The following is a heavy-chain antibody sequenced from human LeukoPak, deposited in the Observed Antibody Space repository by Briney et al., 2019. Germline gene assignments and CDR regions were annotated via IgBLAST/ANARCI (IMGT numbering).Heavy chain of an antibody. D-gene: IGHD4-23*01. CDR2: ISGSGGNT. CDR3: ARQGVGIPYFDY. V-gene: IGHV3-23*01. J-gene: IGHJ4*02. Sequence: GGSLRLSCAASGFTFSSHGMNWVRQAPGKGLEWVSGISGSGGNTYYADSVKGRFTISRDNSKNTLYLQMNSLRAEDMAVYYCARQGVGIPYFDYWGQGTLVTVSS. CDR1: GFTFSSHG.